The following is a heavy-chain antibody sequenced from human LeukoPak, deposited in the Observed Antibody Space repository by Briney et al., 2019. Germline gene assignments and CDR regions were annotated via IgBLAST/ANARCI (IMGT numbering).Heavy chain of an antibody. V-gene: IGHV3-11*01. Sequence: GGSLRLSCAASGFTFSDYYMSWIRQAPGKGLEWVSYISSSGSTIYYADSVKGRFTISRDNAKNSLYLQMNNLRAEDTAVYYCARDQPTSSSWSYMDVWGKGTTVTVSS. CDR2: ISSSGSTI. CDR1: GFTFSDYY. J-gene: IGHJ6*03. CDR3: ARDQPTSSSWSYMDV. D-gene: IGHD6-13*01.